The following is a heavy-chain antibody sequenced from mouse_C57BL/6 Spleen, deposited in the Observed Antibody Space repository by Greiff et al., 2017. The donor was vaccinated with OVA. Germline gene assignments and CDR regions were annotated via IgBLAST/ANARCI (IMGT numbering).Heavy chain of an antibody. CDR1: GFTFSDYG. V-gene: IGHV5-17*01. D-gene: IGHD1-1*01. Sequence: EVHLVESGGGLVKPGGSLKLSCAASGFTFSDYGMHWVRQAPEKGLEWVAYISSGSSTIYYADTVKGRFTISRDNAKNTLFLQITSLRSEDTAMYYCERYDGSSYGAMDYWGQGTSVTVSS. CDR3: ERYDGSSYGAMDY. J-gene: IGHJ4*01. CDR2: ISSGSSTI.